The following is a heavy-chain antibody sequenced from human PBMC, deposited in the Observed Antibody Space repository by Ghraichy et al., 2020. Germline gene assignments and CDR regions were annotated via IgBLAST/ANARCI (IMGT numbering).Heavy chain of an antibody. CDR3: ARARRGGWNDQKYNWFDP. D-gene: IGHD1-1*01. V-gene: IGHV1-8*01. CDR1: GYTFTSYD. Sequence: ASVKVSCKASGYTFTSYDINWVRQATGQGLEWMGWMNPNSGNTGYAQKFQGRVTMTRNTSISTAYMELSSLRSEDTAVYYCARARRGGWNDQKYNWFDPWGQGTLVTVSS. J-gene: IGHJ5*02. CDR2: MNPNSGNT.